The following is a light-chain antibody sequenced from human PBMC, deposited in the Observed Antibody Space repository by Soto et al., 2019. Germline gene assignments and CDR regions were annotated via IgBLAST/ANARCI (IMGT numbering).Light chain of an antibody. CDR3: QQYTNWPPGT. CDR1: QSVSSN. J-gene: IGKJ1*01. V-gene: IGKV3-15*01. Sequence: EIVMTQSPATLSVSPGERATLSCRASQSVSSNLAWYQQKPGQAPRLLIYGASTRATGIPARFSGSGSGTEFTLTISSLQSEDFVVYYCQQYTNWPPGTFGQGTKVEIK. CDR2: GAS.